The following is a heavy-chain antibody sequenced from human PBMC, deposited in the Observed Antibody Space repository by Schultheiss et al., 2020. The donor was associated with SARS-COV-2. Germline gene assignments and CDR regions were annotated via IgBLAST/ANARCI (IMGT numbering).Heavy chain of an antibody. CDR1: GGSFSGYY. D-gene: IGHD6-19*01. J-gene: IGHJ4*02. Sequence: LETLSLTCAVYGGSFSGYYWSWIRQPPGKGLEWIGEINHSGSTNYNPSLRSRVTISVDTSKNQFSLKLSSVTAADTAVYYCARKRSGCLGYWGQGTLVTVSS. CDR2: INHSGST. CDR3: ARKRSGCLGY. V-gene: IGHV4-34*01.